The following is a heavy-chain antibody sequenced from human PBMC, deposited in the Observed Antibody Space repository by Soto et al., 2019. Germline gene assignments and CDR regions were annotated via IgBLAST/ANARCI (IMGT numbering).Heavy chain of an antibody. CDR2: MYWDDDK. D-gene: IGHD3-3*01. V-gene: IGHV2-5*02. J-gene: IGHJ4*02. Sequence: QITLNESGPTQVKPRQTLTLTCTLSGFSLTTSGVGVGWIRQSPGKAPEWLALMYWDDDKRYSPSLKSRLTITKDTAKNQVVLTMADLDPADTATYYCAHRVLRTVFGLVTTTAIYFDFWGQGTPVAVSS. CDR1: GFSLTTSGVG. CDR3: AHRVLRTVFGLVTTTAIYFDF.